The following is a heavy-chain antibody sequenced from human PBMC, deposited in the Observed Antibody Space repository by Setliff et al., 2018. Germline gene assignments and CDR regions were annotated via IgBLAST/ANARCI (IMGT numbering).Heavy chain of an antibody. CDR1: GFSFSNYY. V-gene: IGHV3-66*02. CDR3: ARDFISGQQWLIPRRYFDL. J-gene: IGHJ2*01. CDR2: IYSGGNT. Sequence: PGGSLRLSCVASGFSFSNYYMSWVRQAPGKGLEWVSVIYSGGNTYYADSVKGRFTISRDNSKNTLYLQMNSLRAEDTAVYYCARDFISGQQWLIPRRYFDLWGRGTLVTV. D-gene: IGHD6-19*01.